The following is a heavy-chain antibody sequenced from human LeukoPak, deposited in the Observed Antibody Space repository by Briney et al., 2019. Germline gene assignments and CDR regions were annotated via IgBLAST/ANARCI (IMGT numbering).Heavy chain of an antibody. CDR3: AREDIVATLVYYYYYMDV. J-gene: IGHJ6*03. D-gene: IGHD5-12*01. V-gene: IGHV1-2*02. CDR2: INPNSGGT. Sequence: ASVKVSCKASGYIFTGYYMHWVRQAPGQGLEWMGWINPNSGGTNYAQKFQGRVTMTRDTSISTAYMELSRLRSDDTAVYYCAREDIVATLVYYYYYMDVWGKGTTVTVSS. CDR1: GYIFTGYY.